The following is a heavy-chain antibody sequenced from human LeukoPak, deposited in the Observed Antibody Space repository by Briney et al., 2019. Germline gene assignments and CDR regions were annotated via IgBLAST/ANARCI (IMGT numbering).Heavy chain of an antibody. Sequence: PSETLSLTCTVSGGSINSYYWSWIRQPPGKGRQWIGCIHYSGSTHYNPSLKSRVTISVDTSKNQFSLQLSSVTAADKAVYYCARYTVPDSSSWYPRFDYWGQGTLVTVSS. V-gene: IGHV4-59*01. CDR1: GGSINSYY. D-gene: IGHD6-13*01. J-gene: IGHJ4*02. CDR3: ARYTVPDSSSWYPRFDY. CDR2: IHYSGST.